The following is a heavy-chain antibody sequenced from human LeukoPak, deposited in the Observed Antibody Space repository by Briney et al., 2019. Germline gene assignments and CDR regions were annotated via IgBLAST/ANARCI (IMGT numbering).Heavy chain of an antibody. Sequence: PGGSLRLSCAASGFTFSSYEMNWVRQAPGKGLEWVSYISSSGSTKYYADSVKGRFTISRDNAKNSLYLQMNSLRAEDTAVYYCARGVQNWLLLRGTFDYWGQGTLVTVSS. CDR1: GFTFSSYE. D-gene: IGHD3-9*01. J-gene: IGHJ4*02. CDR3: ARGVQNWLLLRGTFDY. CDR2: ISSSGSTK. V-gene: IGHV3-48*03.